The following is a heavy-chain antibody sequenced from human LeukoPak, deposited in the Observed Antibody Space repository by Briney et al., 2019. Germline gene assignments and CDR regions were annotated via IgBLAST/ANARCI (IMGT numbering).Heavy chain of an antibody. CDR3: ARRITIFWRGAFDY. CDR1: GGSFSGYY. J-gene: IGHJ4*02. Sequence: SETLSLTCAVYGGSFSGYYWSWIRQPPGKGLEWIGEINHSGSTNYNPSLKSRVTISVDTSKNQFSLKLSSVTAADTAVYYCARRITIFWRGAFDYWGQGNLVTVSS. D-gene: IGHD3-9*01. V-gene: IGHV4-34*01. CDR2: INHSGST.